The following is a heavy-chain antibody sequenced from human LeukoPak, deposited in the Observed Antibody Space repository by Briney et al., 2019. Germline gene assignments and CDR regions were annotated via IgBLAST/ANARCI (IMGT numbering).Heavy chain of an antibody. CDR1: GASISNHY. CDR3: ARLVAYCDKTSCSGS. CDR2: VYDSGST. Sequence: SETLSLTCTVSGASISNHYWNWVRQSPGKGLEWIGYVYDSGSTNCNPSLKSRVTISVDTSKNQFSLKLSSVTAADTAVYYCARLVAYCDKTSCSGSWGQGTLVTVSS. V-gene: IGHV4-59*11. J-gene: IGHJ4*02. D-gene: IGHD2-21*01.